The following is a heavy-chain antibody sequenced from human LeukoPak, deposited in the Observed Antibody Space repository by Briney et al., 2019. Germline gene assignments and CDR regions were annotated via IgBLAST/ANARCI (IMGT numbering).Heavy chain of an antibody. CDR3: ARDKQQLDYFDY. D-gene: IGHD6-13*01. V-gene: IGHV1-46*01. CDR2: INTSGGST. Sequence: ASVKVSCKASGYTFTSYYMHWVRQPPGQGLEWVGIINTSGGSTSYAQKFQGRVTMARDTSTSTVYMELSSLRSEDTAVYYCARDKQQLDYFDYWGQGTLVTVSS. J-gene: IGHJ4*02. CDR1: GYTFTSYY.